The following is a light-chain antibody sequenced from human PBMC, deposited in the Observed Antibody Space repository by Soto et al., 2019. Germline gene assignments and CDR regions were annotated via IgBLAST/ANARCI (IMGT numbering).Light chain of an antibody. Sequence: ERVMTQSPATLSVSPGERATLSCRASQSVSNNLAWYQQKPGQAPRLLIYGASTRATGIPARFSGSGSGTEFTLTISSLQSEDFAVYYCQQRSSWPLTFGGGTKVDIK. CDR1: QSVSNN. J-gene: IGKJ4*01. CDR3: QQRSSWPLT. V-gene: IGKV3-15*01. CDR2: GAS.